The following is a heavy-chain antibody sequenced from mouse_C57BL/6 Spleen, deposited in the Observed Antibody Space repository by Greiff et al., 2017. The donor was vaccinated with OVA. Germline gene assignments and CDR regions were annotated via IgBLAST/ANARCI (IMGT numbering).Heavy chain of an antibody. CDR1: GYTFTSYW. J-gene: IGHJ2*01. Sequence: VQGVESGAELAKPGASVKLSCKASGYTFTSYWMHWVKQRPGQGLEWIGYINPSSGYTKYNQKFKDKATLTADKSSSTAYMQLSSLTYEDSAVYYCARVLTTVVAPFDYWGQGTTLTVSS. CDR3: ARVLTTVVAPFDY. D-gene: IGHD1-1*01. V-gene: IGHV1-7*01. CDR2: INPSSGYT.